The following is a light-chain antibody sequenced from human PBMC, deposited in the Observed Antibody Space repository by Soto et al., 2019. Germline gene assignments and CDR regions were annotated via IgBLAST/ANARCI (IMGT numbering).Light chain of an antibody. CDR1: RSLLHSSNNEKH. Sequence: DIAITQSPDSLSVSLGERATINCKASRSLLHSSNNEKHLAWYQQKPGQPPKLLIYWASTRESGVPDRFTGSGSETDFSLTISGLQAEDVAVYYCHQHYSIPLTFGGGTKGELK. CDR3: HQHYSIPLT. V-gene: IGKV4-1*01. CDR2: WAS. J-gene: IGKJ4*01.